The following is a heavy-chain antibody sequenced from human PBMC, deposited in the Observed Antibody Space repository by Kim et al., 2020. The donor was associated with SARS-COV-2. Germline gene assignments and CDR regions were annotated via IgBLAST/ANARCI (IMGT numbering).Heavy chain of an antibody. D-gene: IGHD3-10*01. V-gene: IGHV3-30*07. J-gene: IGHJ4*02. CDR3: ARVGGGSGSYYNPLHY. Sequence: SVKGRFTISRDNSKNTLYLQMNSLRAEDTAVYYCARVGGGSGSYYNPLHYWGQGTLVTVSS.